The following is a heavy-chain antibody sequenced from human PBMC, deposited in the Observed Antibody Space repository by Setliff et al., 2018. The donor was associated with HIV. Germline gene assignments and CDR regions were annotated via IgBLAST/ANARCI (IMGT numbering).Heavy chain of an antibody. J-gene: IGHJ4*02. CDR2: MNPNSGNT. CDR3: ASYSGSYYFILHY. CDR1: GYTFTNYD. Sequence: ASVKVSCKASGYTFTNYDINWVRQAPGQGLEWMGWMNPNSGNTGYAQKFQGRVTITADESTSTAYMELSSLRSEDTAVYYCASYSGSYYFILHYWGQGTLVTVSS. D-gene: IGHD1-26*01. V-gene: IGHV1-8*03.